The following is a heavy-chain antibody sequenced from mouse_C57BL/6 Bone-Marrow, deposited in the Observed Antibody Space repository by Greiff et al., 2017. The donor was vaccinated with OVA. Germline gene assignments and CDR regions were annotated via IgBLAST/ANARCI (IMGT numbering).Heavy chain of an antibody. J-gene: IGHJ4*01. V-gene: IGHV1-64*01. D-gene: IGHD2-4*01. CDR1: GYTFTSYW. Sequence: QVPLQPPGAELVTPGASVTLSCKASGYTFTSYWMHWVKQRPGPGLEWIGLIHPHSGSTNYNEKFKSKATLTVDKSSSTAYMQRSSLTSEDSAVYDCARRGYEYDGPYAMDYWGQGTSVTVSS. CDR2: IHPHSGST. CDR3: ARRGYEYDGPYAMDY.